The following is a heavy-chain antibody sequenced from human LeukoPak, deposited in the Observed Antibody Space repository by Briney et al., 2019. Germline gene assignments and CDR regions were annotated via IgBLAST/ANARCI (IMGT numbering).Heavy chain of an antibody. Sequence: ASVKVSCKVSGYTLTELSMHWVRQAPGKGLEWMGGFDPEDGETIYAQKFQGRVTMTEDTSTDTAYMELSSLRSEDTAVYYCASKGRRGYYGSGSYLIDYWGQGTLVTVSS. CDR2: FDPEDGET. CDR1: GYTLTELS. CDR3: ASKGRRGYYGSGSYLIDY. J-gene: IGHJ4*02. V-gene: IGHV1-24*01. D-gene: IGHD3-10*01.